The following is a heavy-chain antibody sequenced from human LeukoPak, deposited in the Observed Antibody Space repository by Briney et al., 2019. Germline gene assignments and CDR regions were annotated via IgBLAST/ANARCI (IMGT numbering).Heavy chain of an antibody. V-gene: IGHV3-66*01. J-gene: IGHJ4*02. D-gene: IGHD6-19*01. Sequence: GGSLRLSCAASGFTVSSNYMSWVRQAPGKGLEWVSVIYSGGSTYYADSVKGRFTISRDNSKNTLYLQMNSLRAEDTAVYYCARAGIAVAGTGDVDYWGQGTLVTVSS. CDR2: IYSGGST. CDR3: ARAGIAVAGTGDVDY. CDR1: GFTVSSNY.